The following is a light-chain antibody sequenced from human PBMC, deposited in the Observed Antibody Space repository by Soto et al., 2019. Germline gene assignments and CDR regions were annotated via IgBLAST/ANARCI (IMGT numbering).Light chain of an antibody. CDR1: SSDVGGYNF. CDR3: SSYAGSNNRYV. J-gene: IGLJ1*01. V-gene: IGLV2-8*01. CDR2: EVS. Sequence: QSALTQPPSASGSPGQSVTISCTGTSSDVGGYNFVSWYQQHPGKAPKLMIYEVSKRPSGVPDRFSGSKSDNTASLTVSGLQAEDDADYYCSSYAGSNNRYVFGTGTKLTVL.